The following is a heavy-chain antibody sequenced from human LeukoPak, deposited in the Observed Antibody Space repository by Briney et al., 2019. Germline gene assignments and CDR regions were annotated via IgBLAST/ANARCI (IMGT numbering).Heavy chain of an antibody. J-gene: IGHJ6*03. CDR3: ARAGPREVGATTLDYYYMDV. V-gene: IGHV1-18*01. D-gene: IGHD1-26*01. Sequence: ASVKVSCKASGYTFTGYGISWVRQAPGQGLEWMGWISAYNGNTNYAQKLQGRVTMTTDTSTSTAYMELRSLRSDDTAVYYCARAGPREVGATTLDYYYMDVWGKGTTVTVSS. CDR1: GYTFTGYG. CDR2: ISAYNGNT.